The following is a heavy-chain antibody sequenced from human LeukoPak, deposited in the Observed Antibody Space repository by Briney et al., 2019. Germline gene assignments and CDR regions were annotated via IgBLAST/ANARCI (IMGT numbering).Heavy chain of an antibody. CDR3: ARDHGRITYSGVVPAGWFDP. V-gene: IGHV3-30-3*01. CDR2: ISYDGSNK. J-gene: IGHJ5*02. Sequence: GRSLRLSCAASGFTFSSYAIHWVRQAPGKGLEWVTLISYDGSNKYYADSVKGRFTISRDNSKNTLYLQMNSLRPEDTAVYYCARDHGRITYSGVVPAGWFDPWGQGTLVTVSS. D-gene: IGHD2-2*01. CDR1: GFTFSSYA.